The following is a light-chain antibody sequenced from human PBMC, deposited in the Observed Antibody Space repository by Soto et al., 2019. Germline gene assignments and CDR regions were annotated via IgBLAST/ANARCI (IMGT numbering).Light chain of an antibody. CDR1: QIDSSSS. V-gene: IGKV3-20*01. Sequence: EILLTQSPGTLSLSPGDTATLYCRASQIDSSSSSAWYQQKPGQPPRLLIYDASKRATGIPDRFSGAGSGPDFALTITRLEPEDFAVYHCQQYGSSPLTFGQGTRLEIK. CDR3: QQYGSSPLT. J-gene: IGKJ5*01. CDR2: DAS.